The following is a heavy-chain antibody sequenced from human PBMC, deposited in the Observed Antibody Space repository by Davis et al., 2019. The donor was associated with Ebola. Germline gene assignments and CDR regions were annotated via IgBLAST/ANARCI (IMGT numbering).Heavy chain of an antibody. CDR1: GFTFSSYW. D-gene: IGHD6-13*01. CDR2: IYSGGST. V-gene: IGHV3-66*01. CDR3: ASEGSSSWYYFDY. J-gene: IGHJ4*02. Sequence: GGSLRLSCAASGFTFSSYWMSWVRQAPGKGLEWVSVIYSGGSTYYADSVKGRFTISRDNSKNTLYLQMNSLRAEDTAVYYCASEGSSSWYYFDYWGQGTLVTVSS.